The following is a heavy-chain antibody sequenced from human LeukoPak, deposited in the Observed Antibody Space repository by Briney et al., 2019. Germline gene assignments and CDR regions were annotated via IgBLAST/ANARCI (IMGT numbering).Heavy chain of an antibody. D-gene: IGHD2-15*01. J-gene: IGHJ4*02. CDR2: ISGSGGGT. CDR3: AKLGGIVVVVAAYFDY. V-gene: IGHV3-23*01. CDR1: GFTFSSYA. Sequence: GGSLRLSCAASGFTFSSYAMSWVRQAPGKGLEWVSAISGSGGGTYYADSVKGRFTISRDNSKNTLYLQMNSLRAEDTAVYYCAKLGGIVVVVAAYFDYWGQGTLVTVSS.